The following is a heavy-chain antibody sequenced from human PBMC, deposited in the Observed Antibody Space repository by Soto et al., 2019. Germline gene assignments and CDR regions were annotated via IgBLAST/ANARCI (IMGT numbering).Heavy chain of an antibody. CDR3: AKGPGAYCGGDCYFDY. J-gene: IGHJ4*02. D-gene: IGHD2-21*02. CDR2: ISGSGGST. V-gene: IGHV3-23*01. CDR1: GFTFSRYA. Sequence: PGGSLRLSCAASGFTFSRYAMSWVRQAPGKGVEWVSAISGSGGSTYYADSVKGRFTISRDNSKNTLYLQMNSLRAEETAVYYCAKGPGAYCGGDCYFDYWGQGTLVTVSS.